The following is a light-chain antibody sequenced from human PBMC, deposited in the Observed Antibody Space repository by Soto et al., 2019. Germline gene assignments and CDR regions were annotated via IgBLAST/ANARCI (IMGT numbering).Light chain of an antibody. J-gene: IGLJ1*01. CDR1: SSNIGNNY. Sequence: QSVLTQPPSLSAAPGQKVTISCSGSSSNIGNNYVSWYQQLPPTAPKLLIYDNDERPSGIPDRFSGSKSGTSATLDITGLQTGDEADYYCGTWDDSLSAGVFGTGTKVTVL. CDR2: DND. CDR3: GTWDDSLSAGV. V-gene: IGLV1-51*01.